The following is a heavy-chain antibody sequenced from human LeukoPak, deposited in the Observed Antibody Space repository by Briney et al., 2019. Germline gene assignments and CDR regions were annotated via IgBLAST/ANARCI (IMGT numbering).Heavy chain of an antibody. V-gene: IGHV3-23*01. Sequence: GGSLRLSCAASGFTFSNYWMSWVRQAPGKGLEWVSAISGNGGNTYYADSVKGRFTISRDNSKNTLYLQMNSLRAEDTAIYYCAKDQGGGSSWYEGDYWGQGTLVTVSS. D-gene: IGHD6-13*01. CDR3: AKDQGGGSSWYEGDY. CDR2: ISGNGGNT. CDR1: GFTFSNYW. J-gene: IGHJ4*02.